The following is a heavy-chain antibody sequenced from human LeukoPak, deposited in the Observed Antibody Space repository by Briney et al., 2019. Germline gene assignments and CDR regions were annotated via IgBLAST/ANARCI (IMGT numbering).Heavy chain of an antibody. CDR1: GFTFTNYA. CDR2: IKQEGSEK. V-gene: IGHV3-7*01. Sequence: GGPLRLSCAASGFTFTNYAMSWVRQAPGKGLEWVANIKQEGSEKNYVDSVKGRFTLSRDNAKNSLYLQMNSVRVEDTAVYYCARDRSLMVRGVRILDYYYYYMDVWGKGTTVTISS. D-gene: IGHD3-10*01. J-gene: IGHJ6*03. CDR3: ARDRSLMVRGVRILDYYYYYMDV.